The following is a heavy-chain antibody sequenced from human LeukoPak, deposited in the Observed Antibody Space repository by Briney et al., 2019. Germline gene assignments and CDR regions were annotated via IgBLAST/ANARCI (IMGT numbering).Heavy chain of an antibody. CDR2: INHNGNVN. V-gene: IGHV3-7*03. D-gene: IGHD3-16*01. J-gene: IGHJ6*02. CDR1: GFTFGSCW. Sequence: GGSLRLSCAASGFTFGSCWMNWARQAPGKGLEWVASINHNGNVNYYVDSVKGRFTISRDNAKNSLYLQMSNLRAEDTAVYFCARGGGLDVWGQGATVTVSS. CDR3: ARGGGLDV.